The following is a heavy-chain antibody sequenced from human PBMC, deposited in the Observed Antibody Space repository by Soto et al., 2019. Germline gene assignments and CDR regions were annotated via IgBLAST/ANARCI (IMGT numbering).Heavy chain of an antibody. CDR1: GGSFSGYY. D-gene: IGHD2-8*02. CDR3: ARDKITGLFDY. CDR2: INHSGST. V-gene: IGHV4-34*01. J-gene: IGHJ4*02. Sequence: QVQLQQWGAGLLKPSETLSLTCAVYGGSFSGYYWTRIRQPPGTGLEWIGEINHSGSTNDNPSLKSRVTISVDTSKNQFSLKLTSVTAADTAVYYCARDKITGLFDYWGQGTLVTVSS.